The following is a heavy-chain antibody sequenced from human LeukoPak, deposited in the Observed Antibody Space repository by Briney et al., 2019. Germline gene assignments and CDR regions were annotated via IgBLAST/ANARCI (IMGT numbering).Heavy chain of an antibody. CDR1: GFFFSNSG. CDR2: LPYDGNNE. V-gene: IGHV3-30*18. J-gene: IGHJ4*02. D-gene: IGHD2-15*01. CDR3: AKDGLYCTGGSCYNLLNS. Sequence: GGSLRLSCAASGFFFSNSGMHWVRQAPGKRLEWVAILPYDGNNEYYADSVKGRFTASRDNSENTLYLQMNSLRSEDTAVYCCAKDGLYCTGGSCYNLLNSWGQGTLVIVSS.